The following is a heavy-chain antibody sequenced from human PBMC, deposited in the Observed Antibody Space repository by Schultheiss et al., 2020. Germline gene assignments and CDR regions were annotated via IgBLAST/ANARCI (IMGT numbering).Heavy chain of an antibody. CDR2: IYYSGST. CDR3: ARASVGDRVPIAY. J-gene: IGHJ4*02. V-gene: IGHV4-31*03. CDR1: GGSISSGGYY. D-gene: IGHD3-16*01. Sequence: SETLSLTCTVSGGSISSGGYYWSWIRQHPGKGLEWIGYIYYSGSTYYNPSLKSRVTISVDTSKNQFSLKLSSVTAADTAVYYCARASVGDRVPIAYWGQGTLVTVSS.